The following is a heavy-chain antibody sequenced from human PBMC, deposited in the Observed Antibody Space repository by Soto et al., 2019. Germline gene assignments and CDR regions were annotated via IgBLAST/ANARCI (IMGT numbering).Heavy chain of an antibody. V-gene: IGHV3-30-3*01. Sequence: QVQLVESGGGVVQPGRSLRLSCAASGFTFSSDAMHWVRQALGKGLEWVAVISYDGSKKYYADSVKGRFTISRDNSKNTLYLQMNSLRAEDTAVYYCAGAYAAITPGDYWGQGTLVTVSS. J-gene: IGHJ4*02. CDR2: ISYDGSKK. D-gene: IGHD1-20*01. CDR3: AGAYAAITPGDY. CDR1: GFTFSSDA.